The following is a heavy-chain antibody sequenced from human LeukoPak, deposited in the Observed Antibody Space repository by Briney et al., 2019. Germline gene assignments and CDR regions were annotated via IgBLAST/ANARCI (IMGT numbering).Heavy chain of an antibody. D-gene: IGHD6-13*01. CDR1: GFTFDDYA. V-gene: IGHV3-9*01. Sequence: PGGSLRLSRAASGFTFDDYAMHWVRQAPGKGLEWVSGISWNSGSIGYADSVKGRFTISRDNAKNSLYLQMNSLRAEDTALYYCAKDIGQQGDYWGQGTLVTVSS. CDR3: AKDIGQQGDY. J-gene: IGHJ4*02. CDR2: ISWNSGSI.